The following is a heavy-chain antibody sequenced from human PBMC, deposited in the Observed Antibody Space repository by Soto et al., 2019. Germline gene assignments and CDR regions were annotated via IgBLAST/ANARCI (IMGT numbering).Heavy chain of an antibody. D-gene: IGHD3-16*01. CDR1: GVTFKDYG. V-gene: IGHV3-30*03. J-gene: IGHJ2*01. Sequence: QVQLVESGGGVAQPGRSLRLSCGAPGVTFKDYGMHWVRQAPGKGLEWVPVISNDGKQTYYADSVKGRFTISKDKSKRTLFLQMNSLRVDDTAVYYCARDGWGSNWYFDLWGRGTLVTVSS. CDR3: ARDGWGSNWYFDL. CDR2: ISNDGKQT.